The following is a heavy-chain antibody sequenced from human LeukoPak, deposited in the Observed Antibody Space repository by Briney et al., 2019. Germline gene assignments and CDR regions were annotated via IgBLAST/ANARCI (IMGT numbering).Heavy chain of an antibody. CDR3: ASAVTTGAFDY. CDR2: ISYDGSNK. Sequence: GRSLRLSCAASGFTFSSYAMHWGRQAPGKGLEWVAVISYDGSNKYYADSVKGRFTISRDNSKNTLYLQMNSLRAEDTAVYYCASAVTTGAFDYWGQGNLVTVSS. V-gene: IGHV3-30*04. D-gene: IGHD4-17*01. J-gene: IGHJ4*02. CDR1: GFTFSSYA.